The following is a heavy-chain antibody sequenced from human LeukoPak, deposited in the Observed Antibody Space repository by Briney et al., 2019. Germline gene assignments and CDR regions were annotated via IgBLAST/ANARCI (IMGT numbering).Heavy chain of an antibody. CDR2: ITNSGDFV. J-gene: IGHJ4*02. D-gene: IGHD1-26*01. CDR1: GFRFSGHY. CDR3: AREARATPEF. V-gene: IGHV3-11*01. Sequence: GGSLRLSCAASGFRFSGHYMSWIRQAPGKGLEWISYITNSGDFVNYADSVKGRFTISRDNAKNSLYLQMNSLRAEDTAVYYCAREARATPEFWGQGTVV.